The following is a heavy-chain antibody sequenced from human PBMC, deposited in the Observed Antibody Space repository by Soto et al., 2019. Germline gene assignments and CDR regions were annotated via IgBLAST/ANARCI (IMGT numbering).Heavy chain of an antibody. CDR2: ISAFNGKT. Sequence: QVQLIQSGAEVKKPGASVKVSCKASGYTFPNYGINWVRQAPGQGLEWMGWISAFNGKTIYAQRFQGKFTMTTDTSATIDYMALRSMESDDTAVYYCARVQGDNGYDLQIDHWGQGTLVTVSS. V-gene: IGHV1-18*01. D-gene: IGHD5-12*01. CDR3: ARVQGDNGYDLQIDH. J-gene: IGHJ4*02. CDR1: GYTFPNYG.